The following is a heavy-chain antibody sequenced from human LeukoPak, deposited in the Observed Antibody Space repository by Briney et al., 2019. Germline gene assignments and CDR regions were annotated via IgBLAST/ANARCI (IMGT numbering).Heavy chain of an antibody. CDR1: GFTFSDYY. D-gene: IGHD6-13*01. J-gene: IGHJ4*02. CDR2: ISSSGSTI. V-gene: IGHV3-11*01. CDR3: AGGIAAAATPEDY. Sequence: GGSLRLSCAASGFTFSDYYMSWIRQAPGKGLEWVSYISSSGSTIYYADSVKGRFTISRDNAKTSLYLQMNSLRAEDTAVYYCAGGIAAAATPEDYWGQGTLVTVSS.